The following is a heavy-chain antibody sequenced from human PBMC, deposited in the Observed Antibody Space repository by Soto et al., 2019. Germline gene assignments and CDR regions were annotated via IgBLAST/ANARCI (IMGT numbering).Heavy chain of an antibody. J-gene: IGHJ6*02. Sequence: GGSLRLSCAASGFTFSSYWMSWVRQAPGKGLEWVANIKQDGSEKYYVDPVKGRITISRDNAKKSLYLQMNGLRAEDTAVYYCARDPSIVGAEGEKYYYYYGMDVWGQGTTVTGSS. CDR1: GFTFSSYW. CDR2: IKQDGSEK. D-gene: IGHD1-26*01. CDR3: ARDPSIVGAEGEKYYYYYGMDV. V-gene: IGHV3-7*01.